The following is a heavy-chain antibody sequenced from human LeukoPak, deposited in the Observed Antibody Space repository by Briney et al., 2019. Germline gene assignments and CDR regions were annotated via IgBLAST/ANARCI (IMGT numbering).Heavy chain of an antibody. CDR1: GGSFSGYY. CDR3: ARHDDYVWGSYRYTYYFDY. CDR2: INHSGST. Sequence: PSETLSLTCAVYGGSFSGYYWSWIRQPPGKGLEWIGEINHSGSTNYNPSLKSRVTISVDTSKNQFSLKLSSVTAADTAVYYCARHDDYVWGSYRYTYYFDYWGQGTLVTVSS. D-gene: IGHD3-16*02. V-gene: IGHV4-34*01. J-gene: IGHJ4*02.